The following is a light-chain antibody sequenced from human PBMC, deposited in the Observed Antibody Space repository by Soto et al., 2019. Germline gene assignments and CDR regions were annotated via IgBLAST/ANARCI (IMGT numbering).Light chain of an antibody. CDR1: SSDVGGHNY. CDR3: SSYGGSSNYV. J-gene: IGLJ1*01. V-gene: IGLV2-8*01. Sequence: QSVLTRPPSASGAPGQSVTISCTGTSSDVGGHNYVSWYQQHPGKAPKLIIYEVTKRPSGVSDRFSGSKSGNTASLTVSGLQAEDEADYYCSSYGGSSNYVFGTGTKVTVL. CDR2: EVT.